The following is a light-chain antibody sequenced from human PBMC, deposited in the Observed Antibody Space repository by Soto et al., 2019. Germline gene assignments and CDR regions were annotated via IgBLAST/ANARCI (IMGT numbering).Light chain of an antibody. CDR2: GAS. Sequence: DIQMTQSPFSVSAFVGDRVTITCRASQAISNWLAWYQQKPGRAPKLLIYGASSLQSGVPSRFSGSGSGTYFTLTISGLQPEDFAPYLCQQGNTFPPLTFGGGTRVDLK. J-gene: IGKJ4*01. CDR3: QQGNTFPPLT. CDR1: QAISNW. V-gene: IGKV1-12*01.